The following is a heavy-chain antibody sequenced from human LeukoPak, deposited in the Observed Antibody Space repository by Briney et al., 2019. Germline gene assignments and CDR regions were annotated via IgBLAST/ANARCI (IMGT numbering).Heavy chain of an antibody. Sequence: RASVKVSCKASGYTFTSYYMHWVRQAPGQGLEWMGIINPSGGSTSYAQKFQGGVTMTRDMSTSTVYMELSSLRSEDTAVYYCAREAVAGTVDYWGQGTLVTVSS. D-gene: IGHD6-19*01. CDR2: INPSGGST. CDR1: GYTFTSYY. J-gene: IGHJ4*02. CDR3: AREAVAGTVDY. V-gene: IGHV1-46*01.